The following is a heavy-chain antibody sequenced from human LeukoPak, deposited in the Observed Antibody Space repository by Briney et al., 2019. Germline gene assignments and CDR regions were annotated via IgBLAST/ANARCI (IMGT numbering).Heavy chain of an antibody. J-gene: IGHJ3*02. CDR2: IYYSGST. CDR1: GGSISSYY. D-gene: IGHD6-6*01. Sequence: PSETLSLTCTVSGGSISSYYWSWIRQPPGKGLEWIGYIYYSGSTNYNPSLKSRVTISVDTSKNQFSLKLSSVTAADTAVYYCARGLRSSSLGGDAFDIWGQGTMVTVSS. V-gene: IGHV4-59*01. CDR3: ARGLRSSSLGGDAFDI.